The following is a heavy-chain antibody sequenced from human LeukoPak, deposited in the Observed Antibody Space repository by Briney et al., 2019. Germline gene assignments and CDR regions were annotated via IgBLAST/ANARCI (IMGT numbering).Heavy chain of an antibody. CDR3: ARPAAAAGIRGDV. D-gene: IGHD6-13*01. V-gene: IGHV4-59*08. CDR2: IYYSGST. J-gene: IGHJ6*04. CDR1: GGSISSYY. Sequence: PSETLSLTCTVSGGSISSYYWSWIRQPPGKGLEWIGYIYYSGSTNYNPSLKSRVTIFVDTSKNQFSLKLSSVTAADTAVYYCARPAAAAGIRGDVWGKGTTVTVSS.